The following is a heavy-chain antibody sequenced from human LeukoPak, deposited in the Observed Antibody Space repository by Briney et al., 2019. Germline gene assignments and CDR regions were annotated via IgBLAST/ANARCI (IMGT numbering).Heavy chain of an antibody. CDR2: IYYSGST. Sequence: SETLSLTCTVSGGSISSGGYYWSWIRQHPGKGLEWIVYIYYSGSTYYNPSLKSRFTISVDTSKNQFSLKLSSVTAADTAVYYCARTLWFGEPYLDYWGQGTLVTVSS. V-gene: IGHV4-31*03. J-gene: IGHJ4*02. D-gene: IGHD3-10*01. CDR3: ARTLWFGEPYLDY. CDR1: GGSISSGGYY.